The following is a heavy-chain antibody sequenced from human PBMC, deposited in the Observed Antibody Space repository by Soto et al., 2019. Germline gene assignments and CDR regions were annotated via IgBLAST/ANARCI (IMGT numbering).Heavy chain of an antibody. V-gene: IGHV1-69*12. J-gene: IGHJ4*02. CDR3: ARESEYCRGGSCYFLPGIDY. D-gene: IGHD2-15*01. Sequence: QVQLVQSGAEVKKPGSSVQVSCKASGGTFSSYAISWVRQAPGQGLEWMGGIIPIFGTANYAQKFQGRVTITADESTSTAYMELSSLRSEDTAVYYCARESEYCRGGSCYFLPGIDYWGQGTLVTVSS. CDR1: GGTFSSYA. CDR2: IIPIFGTA.